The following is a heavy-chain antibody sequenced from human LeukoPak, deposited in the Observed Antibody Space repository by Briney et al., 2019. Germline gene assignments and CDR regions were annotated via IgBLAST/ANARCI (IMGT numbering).Heavy chain of an antibody. CDR3: TRGVDSSGYYRGDNFDY. CDR1: GFTFGDYA. V-gene: IGHV3-49*03. D-gene: IGHD3-22*01. J-gene: IGHJ4*02. Sequence: GGSLRLSCTASGFTFGDYAMTWFRQAPGKGLEWVGFIRNKVYGGTTEYAASVQGRFTVSRDDSKSIAYLQMNSLQTEDTAVYYCTRGVDSSGYYRGDNFDYWGQGTLVTVSS. CDR2: IRNKVYGGTT.